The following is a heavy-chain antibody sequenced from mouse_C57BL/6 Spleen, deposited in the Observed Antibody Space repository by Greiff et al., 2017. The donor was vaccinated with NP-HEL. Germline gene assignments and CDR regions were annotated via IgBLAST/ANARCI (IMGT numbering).Heavy chain of an antibody. Sequence: EVKLVESGGGLVKPGGSLKLSCAASGFTFSDYGMHWVRQAPEKGLEWVAYISSGSSTIYYADTVKGRFTISRDNAKNTLFLQMTSLRSEATAMYYCARHDGYYAMDYWGQGTSVTVSS. D-gene: IGHD2-3*01. J-gene: IGHJ4*01. CDR2: ISSGSSTI. V-gene: IGHV5-17*01. CDR3: ARHDGYYAMDY. CDR1: GFTFSDYG.